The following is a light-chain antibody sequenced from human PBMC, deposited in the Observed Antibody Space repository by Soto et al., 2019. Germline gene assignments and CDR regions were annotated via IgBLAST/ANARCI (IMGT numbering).Light chain of an antibody. CDR2: WAS. CDR1: PRVLYSSNNNSY. J-gene: IGKJ4*01. V-gene: IGKV4-1*01. Sequence: IVMIASTATLAVSLGDRATTNCNFSPRVLYSSNNNSYLTWYQQKPGQPPRLLIYWASTRESGVPDRFSGSGSGTEFTLTISSLQPEDFAVYYCQQYNSYPLTFGGGTKVDIK. CDR3: QQYNSYPLT.